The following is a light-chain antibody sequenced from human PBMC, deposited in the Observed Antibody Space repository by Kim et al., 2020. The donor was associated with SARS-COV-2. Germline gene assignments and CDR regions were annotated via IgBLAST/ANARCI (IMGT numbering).Light chain of an antibody. CDR3: AVWDDNLNVLV. CDR1: RPNVGNNA. CDR2: YDD. J-gene: IGLJ2*01. Sequence: QSVLTQPPSVSEAPRQRVTISCSGSRPNVGNNAVSWYQQLPGKAPKLLMYYDDLLPSGVSDRFSGSKSGTSASLAISGLQSEDEADYYCAVWDDNLNVLVFGGGTRLTVL. V-gene: IGLV1-36*01.